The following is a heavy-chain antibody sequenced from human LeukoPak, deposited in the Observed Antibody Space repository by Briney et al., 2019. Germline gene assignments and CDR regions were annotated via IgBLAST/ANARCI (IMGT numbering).Heavy chain of an antibody. V-gene: IGHV4-34*01. CDR2: INHSGST. Sequence: SETLSLTCAVYVGSFSSYYWSWIRQSPGKGLEWIGEINHSGSTNYNPSLKSRVTISVDTSKNQFSLKLSSVTAADTAVYYCAREGYYYMDVWGKGTTVTVSS. CDR1: VGSFSSYY. CDR3: AREGYYYMDV. J-gene: IGHJ6*03.